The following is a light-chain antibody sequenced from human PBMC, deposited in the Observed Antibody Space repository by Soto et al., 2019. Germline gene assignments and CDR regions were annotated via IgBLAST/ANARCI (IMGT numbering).Light chain of an antibody. CDR3: HQYNEWLRT. J-gene: IGKJ2*01. V-gene: IGKV3-15*01. Sequence: EVVMTQSPATLSVSPGERATLSCRASQSVNINLAWYQQKPGQAPRLLIYGATTRATGVPARFSGGGSGTEFTLTISSLQSDDFAAYYCHQYNEWLRTFGQGTKLEIK. CDR2: GAT. CDR1: QSVNIN.